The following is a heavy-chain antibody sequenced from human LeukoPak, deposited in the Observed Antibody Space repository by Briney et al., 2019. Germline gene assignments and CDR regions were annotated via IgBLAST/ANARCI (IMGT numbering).Heavy chain of an antibody. CDR1: GYTFTSYD. Sequence: ASVKVSCKASGYTFTSYDINWVRQATGQGLEWMGWMNPNSGNTGYAQKFQGRVTMTRNTSISTAYMELSSLRSEDTAVYYCARAQGVIAASGGDPWGQGTLVTVSS. CDR2: MNPNSGNT. V-gene: IGHV1-8*01. CDR3: ARAQGVIAASGGDP. D-gene: IGHD6-6*01. J-gene: IGHJ5*02.